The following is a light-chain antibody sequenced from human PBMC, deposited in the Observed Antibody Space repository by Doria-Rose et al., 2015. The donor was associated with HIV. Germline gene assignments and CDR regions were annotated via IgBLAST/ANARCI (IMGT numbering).Light chain of an antibody. CDR1: QDISNY. J-gene: IGKJ1*01. Sequence: AIRMTQSPSSLSASTGDRVTITCRASQDISNYLAWYQQKPGKAPKLLIYAASTLQSGVPPRFSGSGSGTDFTLTISYLQSEDFATYYCQQYYSYPPTFGQGTKVKVK. CDR3: QQYYSYPPT. CDR2: AAS. V-gene: IGKV1-8*01.